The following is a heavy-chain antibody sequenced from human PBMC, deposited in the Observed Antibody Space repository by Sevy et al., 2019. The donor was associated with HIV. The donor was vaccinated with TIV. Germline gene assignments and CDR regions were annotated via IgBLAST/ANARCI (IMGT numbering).Heavy chain of an antibody. D-gene: IGHD2-15*01. CDR2: ISGSGGST. CDR3: AKANCSGGSCYDY. J-gene: IGHJ4*02. V-gene: IGHV3-23*01. Sequence: GGSLRPSCAASGFTFSSYAMSWVRQAPGKGLEWVSAISGSGGSTYYADSVRGRFTISRDNSKNTLYLQMNSLRAEDTAVYYCAKANCSGGSCYDYWGQGTLVTVSS. CDR1: GFTFSSYA.